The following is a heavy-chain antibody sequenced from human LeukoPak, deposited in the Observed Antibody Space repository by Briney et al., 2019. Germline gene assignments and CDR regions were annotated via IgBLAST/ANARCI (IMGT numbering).Heavy chain of an antibody. J-gene: IGHJ4*02. D-gene: IGHD6-13*01. V-gene: IGHV1-46*01. Sequence: ASVKVSCKASGYTFTSYYMHWVRQAPGQGLEWMGIINPSGGGASSAQKFQGRVTMTRDTSTGTVFMELSSLRSEDTAVYYCASGQLRIAAAGTQGLPTHWGQGTLVTVSS. CDR3: ASGQLRIAAAGTQGLPTH. CDR2: INPSGGGA. CDR1: GYTFTSYY.